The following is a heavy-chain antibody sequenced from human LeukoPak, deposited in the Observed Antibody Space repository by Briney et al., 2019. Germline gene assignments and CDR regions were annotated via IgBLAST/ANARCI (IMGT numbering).Heavy chain of an antibody. J-gene: IGHJ6*03. CDR3: AKDEVGGFGELFLDYYMDV. Sequence: GGSLRLSCAASGFTFSSYGMHWVRQAPGKGLEWVAFIRYDGSNKYYADSVKGRFTISRDNSKNTLYLQMNGLRAEDTAVYYCAKDEVGGFGELFLDYYMDVWGKGTTVTVSS. V-gene: IGHV3-30*02. CDR1: GFTFSSYG. D-gene: IGHD3-10*01. CDR2: IRYDGSNK.